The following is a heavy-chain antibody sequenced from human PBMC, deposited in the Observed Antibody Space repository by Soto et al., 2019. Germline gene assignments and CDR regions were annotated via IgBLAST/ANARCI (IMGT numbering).Heavy chain of an antibody. V-gene: IGHV4-59*01. CDR1: GGSISSYY. CDR3: ARRNSSGYYYYFDY. J-gene: IGHJ4*02. D-gene: IGHD3-22*01. CDR2: IYYSGST. Sequence: SETLSLTCTVSGGSISSYYWSWIRQPPGKGLEWIGYIYYSGSTNYNPSLKSRVTISVDTSKNQFSLKLSSVTAVDTAVYYCARRNSSGYYYYFDYWGQGTLVTVSS.